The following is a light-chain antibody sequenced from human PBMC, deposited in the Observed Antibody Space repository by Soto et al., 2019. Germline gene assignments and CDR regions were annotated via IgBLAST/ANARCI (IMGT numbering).Light chain of an antibody. CDR3: SAYVPNNALV. CDR2: EDN. CDR1: SSDVGGYNL. Sequence: QSALTQPASVSGSPGQSITISCTGSSSDVGGYNLVSWYQQHPGKAPKFVIYEDNKRPSGVSDRFSGSKSGNTASLTISGLQAEDEADYYCSAYVPNNALVFGGGTKLTVL. V-gene: IGLV2-23*01. J-gene: IGLJ2*01.